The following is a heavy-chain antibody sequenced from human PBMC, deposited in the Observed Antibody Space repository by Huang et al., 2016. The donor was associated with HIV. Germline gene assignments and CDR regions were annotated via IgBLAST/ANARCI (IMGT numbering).Heavy chain of an antibody. D-gene: IGHD2-21*01. CDR1: GYSFTTYA. V-gene: IGHV1-3*01. CDR2: INPGNGNT. CDR3: AREFVIFGASLWPAY. J-gene: IGHJ4*02. Sequence: QVQLVQSGAEVKKPGASVKVSCKASGYSFTTYALHWVRQAPGHRLEWMGWINPGNGNTNYSQKFQGRVTITRDTSASTVYMEVSSLTFEDTVVYYCAREFVIFGASLWPAYWGQGTLISVSS.